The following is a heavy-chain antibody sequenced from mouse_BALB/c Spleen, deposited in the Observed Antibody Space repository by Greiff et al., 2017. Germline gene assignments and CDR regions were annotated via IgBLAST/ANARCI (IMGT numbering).Heavy chain of an antibody. Sequence: EVQLQQSGAELVKPGASVKLSCTASGFNIKDTYMHWVKQKPEQGLEWIGRIDPANGNTKYDPKFQGKATITADTSSNTAYLQLSSLTSEDTAVYYCARWGITTEFANGGKGTLVTGSA. J-gene: IGHJ3*01. CDR2: IDPANGNT. CDR3: ARWGITTEFAN. D-gene: IGHD2-4*01. CDR1: GFNIKDTY. V-gene: IGHV14-3*02.